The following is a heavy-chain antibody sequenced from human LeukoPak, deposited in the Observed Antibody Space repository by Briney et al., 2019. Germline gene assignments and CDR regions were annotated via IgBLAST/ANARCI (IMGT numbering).Heavy chain of an antibody. CDR2: IKQDGSEK. V-gene: IGHV3-7*01. Sequence: GGSLRLSCAASGFTFSSYWMSWVRQAPGKGLEWVANIKQDGSEKYYVDSVKGRFTISRDNAKNSLYLQMNSLRAEDTAVYYCARSAQWELLGTQFDYWGQGTLVTVSS. CDR1: GFTFSSYW. CDR3: ARSAQWELLGTQFDY. J-gene: IGHJ4*02. D-gene: IGHD1-26*01.